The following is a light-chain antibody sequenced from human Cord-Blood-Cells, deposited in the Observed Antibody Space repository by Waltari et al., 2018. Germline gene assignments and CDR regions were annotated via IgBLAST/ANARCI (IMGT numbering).Light chain of an antibody. J-gene: IGLJ2*01. V-gene: IGLV2-14*01. CDR1: SSDVGGYNY. CDR3: SSYTSSSTVV. Sequence: QSALTQPASVSGSPGQSITISCPGTSSDVGGYNYVSWYQQHPGKAPKLMIYDVSNRPSWVSNRFSGSKSGNTASLTISGLQAEDEADYYCSSYTSSSTVVFGGGTKLTVL. CDR2: DVS.